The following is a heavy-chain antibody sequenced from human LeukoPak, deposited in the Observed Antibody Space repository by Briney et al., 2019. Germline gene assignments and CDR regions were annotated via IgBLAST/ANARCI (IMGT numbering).Heavy chain of an antibody. J-gene: IGHJ4*02. CDR1: GFTFSSYG. V-gene: IGHV3-30*18. CDR3: AKEPGYDILTGYYDY. Sequence: ARSLRLSCAASGFTFSSYGMHWVRQAPGKGLEWVAVISYDGSNKYYADSVKGRFTISRDNSKNTLYLQMNSLRAEDTAVYYCAKEPGYDILTGYYDYWGQGTLVTVSS. D-gene: IGHD3-9*01. CDR2: ISYDGSNK.